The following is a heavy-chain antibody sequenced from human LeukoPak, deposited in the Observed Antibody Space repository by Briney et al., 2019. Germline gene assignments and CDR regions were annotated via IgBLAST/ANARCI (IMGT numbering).Heavy chain of an antibody. D-gene: IGHD6-19*01. CDR1: GFTFSSYA. Sequence: GGSLRLSCAASGFTFSSYAMHWVLQAAGNGLEYLSAISSNGGSTYYAKSVKGRFTISRDNSKNTLYLQMGSLRAEDMAVYYCARVVGSGWDYYFDYWGQGTLVTVSS. J-gene: IGHJ4*02. CDR2: ISSNGGST. V-gene: IGHV3-64*01. CDR3: ARVVGSGWDYYFDY.